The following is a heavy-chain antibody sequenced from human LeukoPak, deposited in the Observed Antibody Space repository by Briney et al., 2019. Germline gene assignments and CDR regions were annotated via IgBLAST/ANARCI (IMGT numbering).Heavy chain of an antibody. CDR3: ARENSGSYREFDY. V-gene: IGHV4-4*07. Sequence: PSETLSLTCTVSGGSISSYYWRWIRQPAGKGLEWIGRIYTSGSTNYNASLKSRVSISVETTKNQFSLKLRSVTAADTTVFYCARENSGSYREFDYWGQGTLVTVSS. CDR2: IYTSGST. CDR1: GGSISSYY. D-gene: IGHD1-26*01. J-gene: IGHJ4*02.